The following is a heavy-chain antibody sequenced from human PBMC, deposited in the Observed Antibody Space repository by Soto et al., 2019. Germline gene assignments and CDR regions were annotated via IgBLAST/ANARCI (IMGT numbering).Heavy chain of an antibody. J-gene: IGHJ6*02. CDR3: RRSSRYSTDV. CDR1: GGSISSSSY. D-gene: IGHD6-13*01. V-gene: IGHV4-39*01. CDR2: IYSIGST. Sequence: QLQLQESGPGRVKPSETLSLTCTVSGGSISSSSYWGWIRQPPGKGLEWIGSIYSIGSTYYNPSLKSRVTISVDTSKNQLSLKLSSVTAADTAVYYCRRSSRYSTDVWGQGTTVTVSS.